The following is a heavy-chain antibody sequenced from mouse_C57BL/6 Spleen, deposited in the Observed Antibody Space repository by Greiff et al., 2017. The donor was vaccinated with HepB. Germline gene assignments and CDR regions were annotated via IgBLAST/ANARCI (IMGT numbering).Heavy chain of an antibody. Sequence: QVHVKQSGAELVRPGASVKLSCKASGYTFTDYYINWVKQRPGQGLEWIARIYPGSGNTYYNEKFKGKATLTAEKSSSTAYMQLSSLTSEDSAVYFCAREIDYYGSSYSAMDYWGQGTSVTVSS. D-gene: IGHD1-1*01. CDR3: AREIDYYGSSYSAMDY. CDR2: IYPGSGNT. J-gene: IGHJ4*01. CDR1: GYTFTDYY. V-gene: IGHV1-76*01.